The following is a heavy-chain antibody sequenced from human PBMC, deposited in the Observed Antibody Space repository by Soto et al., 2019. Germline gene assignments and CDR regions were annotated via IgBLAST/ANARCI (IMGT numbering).Heavy chain of an antibody. CDR3: VRPDSTGYYSH. CDR1: GYSFTNYW. Sequence: PGESLKISCKGSGYSFTNYWIGWVRQMPGKGLEWMGIINPADSDTRYSPSFQGQVTVSVDKSISTAYLQRGSLKASDTAMYYCVRPDSTGYYSHWGQGPPVTV. V-gene: IGHV5-51*01. CDR2: INPADSDT. D-gene: IGHD3-9*01. J-gene: IGHJ4*02.